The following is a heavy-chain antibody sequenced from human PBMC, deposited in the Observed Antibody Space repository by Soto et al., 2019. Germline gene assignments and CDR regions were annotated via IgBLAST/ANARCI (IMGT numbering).Heavy chain of an antibody. CDR1: GGSISSGDYY. J-gene: IGHJ4*02. V-gene: IGHV4-30-4*01. CDR2: IYYSGST. D-gene: IGHD5-12*01. Sequence: SETLSLTCTVSGGSISSGDYYWIWIRHPPGKGLEWIGYIYYSGSTYYNPSLKSRVTISVDTSKNQFSLKLSSVTAADTAVYYCARDENRRGMATIDYWGQGTLVTVSS. CDR3: ARDENRRGMATIDY.